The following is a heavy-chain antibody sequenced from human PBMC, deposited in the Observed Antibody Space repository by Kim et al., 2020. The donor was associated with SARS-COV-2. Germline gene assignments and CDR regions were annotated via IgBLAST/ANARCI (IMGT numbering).Heavy chain of an antibody. V-gene: IGHV3-23*01. D-gene: IGHD1-26*01. CDR1: GFTFSTSA. J-gene: IGHJ4*02. CDR2: ISPSSSRT. Sequence: GGSLRLSCAASGFTFSTSALCWVRQAPGKGLDWVSPISPSSSRTDYSDSVKGRFSISRDDSTNTLYLQMNSLRPDDTAVYYCAKWGGGEQGHWGQGTLVTLS. CDR3: AKWGGGEQGH.